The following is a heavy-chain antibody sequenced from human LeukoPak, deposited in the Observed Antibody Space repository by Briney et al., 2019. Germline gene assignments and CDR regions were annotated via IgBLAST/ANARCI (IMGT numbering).Heavy chain of an antibody. D-gene: IGHD3-3*01. Sequence: ASVKVSCKASGYTFTKYYVHWVRQAPGQGLEWMGIINPSGGSANYAQKFQGRVTTTRDTSTSTVYMELSSLRSEDTAVYFCARGAPVRFDFSSGLMALFDPWGQGTLVPVSS. CDR3: ARGAPVRFDFSSGLMALFDP. CDR2: INPSGGSA. V-gene: IGHV1-46*01. J-gene: IGHJ5*02. CDR1: GYTFTKYY.